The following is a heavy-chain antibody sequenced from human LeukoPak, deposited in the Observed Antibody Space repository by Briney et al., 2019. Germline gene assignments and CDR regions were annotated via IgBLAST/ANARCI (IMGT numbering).Heavy chain of an antibody. CDR2: LSYDGGIK. CDR1: GFTFMNYG. Sequence: GRSLRLSCAASGFTFMNYGMHWVRQAPGKGLEWVAVLSYDGGIKYYADSVKGRFTIFRDNSKNTLYLQMNSLRAEDTAVYYCAKDWGAWGYGYYFDYWGQGTLVTVSS. V-gene: IGHV3-30*18. D-gene: IGHD3-16*01. J-gene: IGHJ4*02. CDR3: AKDWGAWGYGYYFDY.